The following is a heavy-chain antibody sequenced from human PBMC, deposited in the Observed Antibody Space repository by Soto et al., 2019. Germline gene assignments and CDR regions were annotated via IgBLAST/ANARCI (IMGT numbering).Heavy chain of an antibody. CDR1: GDTFTEYY. Sequence: QVQLMQSGAEVKKPGGSVKVCCKASGDTFTEYYIHWVRQAPGQGLEWMGTVNPSGGHTTYAQHFLGRVTMTRDTATSTLYMELTSLTSEDTAVYYCARGGHVVVVTAALDYWGQGTLVTVSS. CDR3: ARGGHVVVVTAALDY. D-gene: IGHD2-21*02. V-gene: IGHV1-46*01. J-gene: IGHJ4*02. CDR2: VNPSGGHT.